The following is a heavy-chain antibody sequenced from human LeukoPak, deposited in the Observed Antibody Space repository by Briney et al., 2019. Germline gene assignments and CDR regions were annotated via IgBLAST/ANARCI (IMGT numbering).Heavy chain of an antibody. Sequence: SQTLSLTCAVSGGSISSGGYSWSWIRQPPGKGLEWIGYIYHSGSTYYNPSLKSRVTISVDRSKNQFSLKLSSVTAADTAVYYCARWSHSYDSSGYLRYAFDIWGQGTMVTVSS. CDR1: GGSISSGGYS. D-gene: IGHD3-22*01. CDR2: IYHSGST. CDR3: ARWSHSYDSSGYLRYAFDI. J-gene: IGHJ3*02. V-gene: IGHV4-30-2*01.